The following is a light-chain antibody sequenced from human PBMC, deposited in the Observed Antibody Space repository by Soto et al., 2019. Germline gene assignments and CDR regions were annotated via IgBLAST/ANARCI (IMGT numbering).Light chain of an antibody. CDR3: SSYTSSSTRV. CDR1: SSDVGDYNY. V-gene: IGLV2-14*01. J-gene: IGLJ1*01. Sequence: SVLTQPASVSGSPGQSITISCTGTSSDVGDYNYVSWYQQHPGKAPKLVIFDVSDRPSGVSNRFSGSKSGNTASLTISGLQAEDEADYYCSSYTSSSTRVFGTGTKLTVL. CDR2: DVS.